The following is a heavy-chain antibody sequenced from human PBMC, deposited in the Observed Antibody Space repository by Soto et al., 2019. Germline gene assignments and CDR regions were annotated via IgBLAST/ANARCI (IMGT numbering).Heavy chain of an antibody. CDR1: GGSFSGYY. V-gene: IGHV4-34*01. CDR2: ITHSGST. Sequence: SEALSLTCAVYGGSFSGYYWTWIRQPPGKGLEWIGEITHSGSTNYNPSLKSRVTISVDTSKNQFSLNLNSVTAADTAVYYCARSSVRGWSYWGQGTLVTVSS. CDR3: ARSSVRGWSY. D-gene: IGHD3-10*02. J-gene: IGHJ4*02.